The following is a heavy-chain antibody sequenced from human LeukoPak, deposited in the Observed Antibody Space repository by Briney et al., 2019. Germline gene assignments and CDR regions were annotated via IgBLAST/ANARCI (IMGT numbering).Heavy chain of an antibody. CDR2: ISSSSSYI. D-gene: IGHD3-10*01. CDR3: AGDGVYYYGSGSPVYYYYGMDV. CDR1: GFTFSSYS. Sequence: GGSLRLSCAASGFTFSSYSMNWVRQAPGKGLEWVSSISSSSSYIYYADSVKGRFTISRDNAKNSLYLQMNSLRAEDTAVYYCAGDGVYYYGSGSPVYYYYGMDVWGQGTLVTVSS. J-gene: IGHJ6*02. V-gene: IGHV3-21*01.